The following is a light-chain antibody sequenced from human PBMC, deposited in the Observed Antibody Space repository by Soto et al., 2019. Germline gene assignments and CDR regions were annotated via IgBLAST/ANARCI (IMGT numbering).Light chain of an antibody. CDR2: EVT. CDR3: SSYVGDNNYV. Sequence: QSVLTQPPSASGSPGQSVTISCTGTSSDVGGYNFVSWYQQHPGKAPKLLIYEVTKRPSGVPDRFSGSKFGNTASLTVSGLQAEDEADYYCSSYVGDNNYVFGTGTKVTVL. V-gene: IGLV2-8*01. CDR1: SSDVGGYNF. J-gene: IGLJ1*01.